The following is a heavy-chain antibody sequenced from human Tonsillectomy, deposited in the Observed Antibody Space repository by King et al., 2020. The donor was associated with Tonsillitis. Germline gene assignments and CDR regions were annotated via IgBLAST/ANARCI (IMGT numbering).Heavy chain of an antibody. CDR2: ISYSGNT. CDR1: GASITSTYY. CDR3: ARLVPLDWYFDL. J-gene: IGHJ2*01. D-gene: IGHD3-10*01. Sequence: LQLQESGPGLVKPSETLSLTCTVSGASITSTYYWGWIRQSPGKGLEWIGSISYSGNTYYNPSLKSRATISVDTSKNQFFLNLSSVTAADTTVYYCARLVPLDWYFDLWGRGTLVTVSS. V-gene: IGHV4-39*01.